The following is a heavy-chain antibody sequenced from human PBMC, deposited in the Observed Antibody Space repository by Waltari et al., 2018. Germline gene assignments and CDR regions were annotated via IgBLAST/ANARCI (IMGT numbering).Heavy chain of an antibody. V-gene: IGHV4-39*01. J-gene: IGHJ1*01. CDR1: GGSVSSNYN. Sequence: QLQLQESGPGLVKPSESLSLTCTVSGGSVSSNYNWGWIRQTPGKGLEWMGNMQYRGSTFYNPSLKSRVTISLDTSKNQFSLRLSSVGAADTAVYFCGRIAFGDEGGYLQHWARAPWSPSPQ. D-gene: IGHD4-17*01. CDR2: MQYRGST. CDR3: GRIAFGDEGGYLQH.